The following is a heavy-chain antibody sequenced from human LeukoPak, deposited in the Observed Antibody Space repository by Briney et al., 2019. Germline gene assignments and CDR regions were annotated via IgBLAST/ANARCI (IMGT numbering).Heavy chain of an antibody. V-gene: IGHV3-74*01. Sequence: SGGSLRLSCAASGFTFSSHWMHWVRQAPGKGLVWVSRINGDGASTAYADSVRGRFTISRDNAKNTLYLPMNSLRADDTAVYYCARGAYAWQDYWGQGTLVTVSS. J-gene: IGHJ4*02. CDR1: GFTFSSHW. CDR2: INGDGAST. D-gene: IGHD3-16*01. CDR3: ARGAYAWQDY.